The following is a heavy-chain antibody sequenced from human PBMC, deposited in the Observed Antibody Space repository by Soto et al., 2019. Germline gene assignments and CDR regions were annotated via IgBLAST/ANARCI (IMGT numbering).Heavy chain of an antibody. CDR1: KYSSTSYW. CDR3: ARPDDYGDYLAAFDI. J-gene: IGHJ3*02. CDR2: IYPGDSDT. D-gene: IGHD4-17*01. Sequence: SVKPLKVSWKGSKYSSTSYWSCCVLKMPFKILEFMWTIYPGDSDTRYSPSFQGQVTISADKSISTAYLQWSSLKASDTAMYYCARPDDYGDYLAAFDIWGQGTMVTVSS. V-gene: IGHV5-51*01.